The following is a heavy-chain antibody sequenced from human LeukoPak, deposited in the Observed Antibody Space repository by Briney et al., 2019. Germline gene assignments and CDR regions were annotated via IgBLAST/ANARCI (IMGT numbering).Heavy chain of an antibody. V-gene: IGHV4-39*01. Sequence: PSETLSLTCTVSGGSISSSSNYWGWIRQPPGKGLEWIGNIYYSGSTYYNPSLKRRVTISVDTSKNQFSLKLTSVTAADTAVYYCARLYYYGSGSYYAFDPWGQGTLVTVSS. CDR2: IYYSGST. CDR1: GGSISSSSNY. D-gene: IGHD3-10*01. J-gene: IGHJ5*02. CDR3: ARLYYYGSGSYYAFDP.